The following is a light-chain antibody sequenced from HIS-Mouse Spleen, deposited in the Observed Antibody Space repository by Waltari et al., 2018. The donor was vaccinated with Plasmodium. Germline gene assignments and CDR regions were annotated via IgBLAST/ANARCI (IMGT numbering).Light chain of an antibody. CDR3: QQYNNWSFT. CDR2: GAS. CDR1: QSVSSN. J-gene: IGKJ3*01. Sequence: EIVMTQSPATLSVSPGERDTLPCRPSQSVSSNLAWAQQKPVQAPRLLIYGASTRATGIPARFSGSGSGTDFTLTISSLQSEDFAVYYCQQYNNWSFTFGPGTKVDIK. V-gene: IGKV3-15*01.